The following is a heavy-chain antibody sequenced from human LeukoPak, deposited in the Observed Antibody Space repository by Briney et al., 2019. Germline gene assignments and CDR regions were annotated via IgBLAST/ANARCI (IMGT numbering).Heavy chain of an antibody. CDR1: GFTFNNYA. CDR3: AKVWGTSFYYFDY. D-gene: IGHD6-6*01. Sequence: GGSLRLSCAASGFTFNNYAMGWVRQAPGKGLEWVSIISGSGDSTYFADSVKGRFTVSRDNSKNTLYLLMNSLRAEDTAVYYCAKVWGTSFYYFDYWGQGTLVTVSS. CDR2: ISGSGDST. V-gene: IGHV3-23*01. J-gene: IGHJ4*02.